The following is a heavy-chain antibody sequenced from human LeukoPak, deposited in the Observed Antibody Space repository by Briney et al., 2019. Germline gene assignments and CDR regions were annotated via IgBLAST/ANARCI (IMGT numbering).Heavy chain of an antibody. CDR2: TNPNSGNT. CDR3: ARGLGAARTYYYYYRDV. D-gene: IGHD6-6*01. CDR1: GYTFTIND. J-gene: IGHJ6*03. V-gene: IGHV1-8*02. Sequence: AVNLCCYSSGYTFTINDNNRERHPTGQGLERKGWTNPNSGNTGYAQKLQGRVTMTRNTSIRTAYMELSSLRSEDTAVYYCARGLGAARTYYYYYRDVWGKGTTVTVSS.